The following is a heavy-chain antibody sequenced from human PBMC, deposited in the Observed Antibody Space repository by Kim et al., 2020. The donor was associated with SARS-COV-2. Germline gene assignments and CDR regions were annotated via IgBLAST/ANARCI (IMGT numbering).Heavy chain of an antibody. CDR2: TYYRSKWYS. V-gene: IGHV6-1*01. CDR1: GDSVSSKSTS. CDR3: TDMNV. Sequence: SQTLSLTCVISGDSVSSKSTSWIWIRQSPSRGLEWLGRTYYRSKWYSEYAPSVKSRITIKPDTSKNQFSLQLNSVTPEDTAVYYCTDMNVWGQGTTVTVSS. J-gene: IGHJ6*02.